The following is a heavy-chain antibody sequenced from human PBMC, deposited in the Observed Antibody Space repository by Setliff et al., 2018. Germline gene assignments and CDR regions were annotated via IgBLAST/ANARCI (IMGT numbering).Heavy chain of an antibody. V-gene: IGHV4-39*07. Sequence: SETLSLTCTVSGGSISSSSYYWGWIRQPPGKGLEWIGSIYYSGNTYYNPSLKSRVTISVDTSKNQFSLKLSSVTAADTAVYYCARDSAYSSSSFVYYYYYMDVWGKGTTVTVS. J-gene: IGHJ6*03. CDR3: ARDSAYSSSSFVYYYYYMDV. CDR1: GGSISSSSYY. CDR2: IYYSGNT. D-gene: IGHD6-6*01.